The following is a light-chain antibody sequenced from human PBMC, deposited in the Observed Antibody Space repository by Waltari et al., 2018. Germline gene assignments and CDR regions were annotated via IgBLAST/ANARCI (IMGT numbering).Light chain of an antibody. V-gene: IGKV3-20*01. CDR2: DAS. J-gene: IGKJ1*01. Sequence: LSLSPGERATLSCRASQSVSRSLAWYQQKHGQAPRLLIYDASTRATGIPDRFSGSGSGTDFSLTISRLEPEDFAVYYCQKYVSLPATFGQGTKVEIK. CDR1: QSVSRS. CDR3: QKYVSLPAT.